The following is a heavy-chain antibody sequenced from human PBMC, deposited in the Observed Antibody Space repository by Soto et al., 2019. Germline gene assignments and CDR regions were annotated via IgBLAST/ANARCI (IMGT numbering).Heavy chain of an antibody. CDR3: ARGSLTHTDDAFDF. Sequence: GGSLRLSCAASGFIFSRYYMNWVRQAPGKGLEWLPYIRSSSSIKDYSDSVKGRFTISRDDAKNSLYLQMNSLRAEEKAVYYCARGSLTHTDDAFDFGGQGTMDTVSS. J-gene: IGHJ3*01. D-gene: IGHD2-21*02. CDR2: IRSSSSIK. CDR1: GFIFSRYY. V-gene: IGHV3-48*03.